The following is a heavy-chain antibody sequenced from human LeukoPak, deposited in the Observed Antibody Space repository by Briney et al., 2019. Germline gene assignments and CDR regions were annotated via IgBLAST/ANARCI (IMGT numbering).Heavy chain of an antibody. Sequence: GGSLRLSCAASGFTFSTYWMSWVRQAPGKGLEWVANIKQDGSEKYYVDSVKGRLAVSRDNAKNSLSLQMNILRVEDTAVYYCARGVSWTFDNWGRGALVTVSS. J-gene: IGHJ4*02. CDR2: IKQDGSEK. D-gene: IGHD6-13*01. V-gene: IGHV3-7*04. CDR1: GFTFSTYW. CDR3: ARGVSWTFDN.